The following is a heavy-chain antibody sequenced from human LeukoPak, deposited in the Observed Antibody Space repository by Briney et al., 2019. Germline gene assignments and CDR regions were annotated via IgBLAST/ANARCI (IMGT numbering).Heavy chain of an antibody. D-gene: IGHD3-10*01. J-gene: IGHJ4*02. Sequence: ASVKVSCKASGYTFTGYYMHWVRQAPGQGLEWMGWINPNSGGTNYAQKFQGRVTMTRDTSISTAYMELSRLRSDDTAVYYCARAVRPYGSGSPLGYWGQGTLVTVSS. CDR2: INPNSGGT. CDR1: GYTFTGYY. V-gene: IGHV1-2*02. CDR3: ARAVRPYGSGSPLGY.